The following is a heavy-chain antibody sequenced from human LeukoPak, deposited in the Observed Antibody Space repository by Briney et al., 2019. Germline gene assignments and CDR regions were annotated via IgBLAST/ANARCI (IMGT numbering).Heavy chain of an antibody. D-gene: IGHD4-11*01. CDR2: IGAGGTFT. CDR1: GYTFSSYS. V-gene: IGHV3-23*01. CDR3: AKDLDYTTYAYYFDY. Sequence: GGSLRLACTASGYTFSSYSMNWARQAPGKGLEWVSGIGAGGTFTYYADSVKGRFTISRDNSRNTLYLQMNSLRADDTAVYYCAKDLDYTTYAYYFDYWGQGTLVTVSS. J-gene: IGHJ4*02.